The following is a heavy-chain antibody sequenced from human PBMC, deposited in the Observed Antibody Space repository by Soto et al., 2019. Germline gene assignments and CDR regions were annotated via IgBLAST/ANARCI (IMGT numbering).Heavy chain of an antibody. CDR2: IWYDGSNK. V-gene: IGHV3-33*01. D-gene: IGHD2-15*01. CDR1: GLPFSSSG. Sequence: QVQLVGFGRGLFQLGRSLSLSCEAFGLPFSSSGLHGVGQAQGRGLEGVAVIWYDGSNKYYADSVKGRFTISRDNSKNTLYLQMNSLRAEDTAVYYCARDSSAGCSGGSCYSYFDYWGQGTLVTVSS. CDR3: ARDSSAGCSGGSCYSYFDY. J-gene: IGHJ4*02.